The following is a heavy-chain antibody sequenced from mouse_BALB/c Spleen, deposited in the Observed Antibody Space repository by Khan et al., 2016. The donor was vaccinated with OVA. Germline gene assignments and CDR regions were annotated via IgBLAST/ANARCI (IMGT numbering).Heavy chain of an antibody. V-gene: IGHV1S132*01. CDR3: ARSDYGSDYAMYY. Sequence: QVQLKQSGAELVRPGASVKLSCKTSGYIFTSYWIHWVQQRSGQGLAWIARIYPGTGSTYYNENFKGKDTLTADKSSSTAYMQLSSLKSADSAVLCCARSDYGSDYAMYYWGQGTAVTGSS. CDR2: IYPGTGST. D-gene: IGHD1-1*01. J-gene: IGHJ4*01. CDR1: GYIFTSYW.